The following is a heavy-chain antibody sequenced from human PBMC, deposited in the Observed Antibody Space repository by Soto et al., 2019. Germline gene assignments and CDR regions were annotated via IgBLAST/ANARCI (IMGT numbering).Heavy chain of an antibody. CDR2: VSAYNRNT. J-gene: IGHJ4*02. CDR1: GFTFSNYG. CDR3: ARERQYEPLLY. V-gene: IGHV1-18*04. D-gene: IGHD2-2*01. Sequence: QVQLVQSGAEVKKPGASVKVSCRASGFTFSNYGITWVRQAPGQGLEWMGWVSAYNRNTDMAQKFEDRVTLTTDTATQTAYLELRGLSSADTAVYFCARERQYEPLLYWGQGTLVTVSS.